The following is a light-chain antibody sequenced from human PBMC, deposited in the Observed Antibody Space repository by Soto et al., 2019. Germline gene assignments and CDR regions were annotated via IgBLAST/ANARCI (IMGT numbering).Light chain of an antibody. V-gene: IGKV1-27*01. CDR1: QDIRNF. Sequence: DIQMTQSPTSLSASVGDRVTITCRASQDIRNFVAWYQQKPGKAPKLLIYAASTLQSGVPSRFSGSGSGTDFNLTISSLQPEDVATYSCKKYRIVHVFGPGNKVEIK. J-gene: IGKJ3*01. CDR3: KKYRIVHV. CDR2: AAS.